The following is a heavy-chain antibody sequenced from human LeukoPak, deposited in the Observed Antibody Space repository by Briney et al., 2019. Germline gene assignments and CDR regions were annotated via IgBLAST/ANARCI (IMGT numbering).Heavy chain of an antibody. V-gene: IGHV3-23*01. D-gene: IGHD4-11*01. Sequence: GGSLRLSCAASGVTLSTYAMSWARQAPGKGLEWVSGISSSGSGDNTYYADSVKGRFTISRDSSKNTLFLHMNTLRAEDTAIYYCARSPNPTTVTTWRWYFDYWGQGTLVTVSS. CDR3: ARSPNPTTVTTWRWYFDY. CDR2: ISSSGSGDNT. J-gene: IGHJ4*02. CDR1: GVTLSTYA.